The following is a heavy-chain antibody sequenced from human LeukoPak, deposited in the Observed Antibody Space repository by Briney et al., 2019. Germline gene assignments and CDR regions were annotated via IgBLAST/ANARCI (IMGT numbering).Heavy chain of an antibody. V-gene: IGHV4-4*07. J-gene: IGHJ4*02. D-gene: IGHD3-9*01. Sequence: PSETVSLTCTVSGGSISSYDWSWIRQPAGKGLEWIGRIYTSGSTNYNPSLKSRVTMSVDTSKNQFSLKLSSVTAADTAVYYCARGWYYDILTGHYNGFDYWGQGTLVTVSS. CDR1: GGSISSYD. CDR2: IYTSGST. CDR3: ARGWYYDILTGHYNGFDY.